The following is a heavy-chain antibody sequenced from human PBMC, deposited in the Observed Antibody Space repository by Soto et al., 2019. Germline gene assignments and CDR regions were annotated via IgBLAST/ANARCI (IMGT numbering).Heavy chain of an antibody. D-gene: IGHD3-9*01. V-gene: IGHV4-34*01. Sequence: PSETLSLTCAVYGGSFSGYYWSWIRQPPGKGLEWIGEINHSGSTNYNPSLKSRVTISVDTSKNQFSLKLSSVTAADTAVYCCARGQGVLRYFDWLFPPWFDPWGQGTLVTVSS. CDR2: INHSGST. CDR3: ARGQGVLRYFDWLFPPWFDP. CDR1: GGSFSGYY. J-gene: IGHJ5*02.